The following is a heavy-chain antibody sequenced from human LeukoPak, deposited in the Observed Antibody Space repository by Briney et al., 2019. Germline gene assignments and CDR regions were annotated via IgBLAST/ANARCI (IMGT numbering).Heavy chain of an antibody. J-gene: IGHJ4*02. CDR2: FYYSGST. D-gene: IGHD1-1*01. V-gene: IGHV4-39*01. CDR1: GGSISSSDFY. Sequence: SETLSLTCTVSGGSISSSDFYWGWVRQPPGKGLELIGTFYYSGSTSYNPSLRSRVTISGDTSKNQSSLTLSSVTAADTAVYYCARVPRDPLHNFGYFDYWGQGTLVTVFS. CDR3: ARVPRDPLHNFGYFDY.